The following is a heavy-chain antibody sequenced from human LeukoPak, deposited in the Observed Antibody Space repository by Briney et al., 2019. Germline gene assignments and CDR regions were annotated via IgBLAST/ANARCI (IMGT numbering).Heavy chain of an antibody. CDR1: GFTVSSNY. CDR3: IRDFRSADL. V-gene: IGHV3-74*01. J-gene: IGHJ5*02. CDR2: IYVDGRTT. Sequence: GGSLRLSCAASGFTVSSNYMSWVRQASGKGLVWVSRIYVDGRTTNYADSVKGRFTISRDNAKNTVYLEMNSLSVEDTATYYCIRDFRSADLWGQGTLVTVTS.